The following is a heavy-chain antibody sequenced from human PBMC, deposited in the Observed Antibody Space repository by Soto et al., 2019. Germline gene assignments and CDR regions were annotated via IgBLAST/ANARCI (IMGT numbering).Heavy chain of an antibody. CDR3: ARDSIPAYCGGDCLGWFDP. CDR1: GGSISSGGYS. CDR2: IYHSGST. D-gene: IGHD2-21*02. J-gene: IGHJ5*02. Sequence: PSETLSLTCAVSGGSISSGGYSWSWIRQPPGKGLEWIGYIYHSGSTYYNPSLKSRVTISVDRSKNQFSLKLSSVTAADTAVYYCARDSIPAYCGGDCLGWFDPWGQGTLVTVSS. V-gene: IGHV4-30-2*01.